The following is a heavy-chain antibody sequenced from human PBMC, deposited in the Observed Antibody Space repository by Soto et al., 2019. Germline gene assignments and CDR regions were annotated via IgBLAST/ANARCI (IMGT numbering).Heavy chain of an antibody. J-gene: IGHJ4*02. V-gene: IGHV4-4*07. CDR1: GGSISNYY. CDR3: ARASVGPPGGGSWIMPFDY. CDR2: IYTGGST. Sequence: SETLSLTCTVSGGSISNYYWSWIRQPAGKGLEWIGRIYTGGSTNYNLSLKSRVTMSTDTSKNQFSLRLTSVTAADTAVYYCARASVGPPGGGSWIMPFDYWGQGALVTVSS. D-gene: IGHD2-15*01.